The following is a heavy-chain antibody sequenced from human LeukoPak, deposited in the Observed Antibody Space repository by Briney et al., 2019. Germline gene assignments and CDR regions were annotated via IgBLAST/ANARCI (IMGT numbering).Heavy chain of an antibody. CDR1: GYTFTSYD. V-gene: IGHV1-8*01. J-gene: IGHJ4*02. Sequence: GASVKVSCKASGYTFTSYDINWVRQATGQGLEWMGWMNPNSGNTGYAQKFQGRVTVTRNTSISTAYMELSGLRSEDTAVYYCARGYNDILTGYSESCDYWGQGTLVTVSS. CDR3: ARGYNDILTGYSESCDY. D-gene: IGHD3-9*01. CDR2: MNPNSGNT.